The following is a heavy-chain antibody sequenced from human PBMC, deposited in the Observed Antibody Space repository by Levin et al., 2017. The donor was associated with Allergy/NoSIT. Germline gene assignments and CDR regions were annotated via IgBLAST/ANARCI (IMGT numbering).Heavy chain of an antibody. V-gene: IGHV3-30-3*01. J-gene: IGHJ4*02. CDR1: GFTFSSSA. D-gene: IGHD7-27*01. Sequence: LSLTCAASGFTFSSSAMHWVRQAPGKGLEWVALISYDGSNKYYADSVKGRFTISRDNSKNTLYLQMNSLRAEDTAVYYCAGKNWGIIDYWGQGTLVTVSS. CDR2: ISYDGSNK. CDR3: AGKNWGIIDY.